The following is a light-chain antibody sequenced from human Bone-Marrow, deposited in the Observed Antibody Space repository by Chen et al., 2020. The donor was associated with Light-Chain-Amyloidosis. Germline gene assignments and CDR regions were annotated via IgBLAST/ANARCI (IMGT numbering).Light chain of an antibody. J-gene: IGKJ4*01. CDR3: QQYGTSPLT. CDR1: QTISSNY. CDR2: GSS. Sequence: EIVLTQSPGTLSFSPGEGANLSCRASQTISSNYLTWYQQKFGQAPRLLIYGSSSMATGIPDRFTGSGSGTDFTLTINRLEPEDFAMYYCQQYGTSPLTFGGGTKVEIK. V-gene: IGKV3-20*01.